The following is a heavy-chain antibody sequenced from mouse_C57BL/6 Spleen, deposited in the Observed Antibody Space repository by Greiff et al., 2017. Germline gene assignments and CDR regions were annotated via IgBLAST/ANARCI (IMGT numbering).Heavy chain of an antibody. CDR1: GYTFTGYW. J-gene: IGHJ4*01. CDR2: ILPGSGSN. V-gene: IGHV1-9*01. CDR3: ARIQVVYAMDY. Sequence: VMLVESGAELMKPGASVKLSCKATGYTFTGYWIEWVKQRPGHGLEWIGEILPGSGSNTYNEKFNGKATFTADTSSNPAYMQLSSLTTEDSAIYYCARIQVVYAMDYWGQGTSVTVSS.